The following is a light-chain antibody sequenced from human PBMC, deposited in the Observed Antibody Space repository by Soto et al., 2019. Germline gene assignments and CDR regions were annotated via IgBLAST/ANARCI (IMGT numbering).Light chain of an antibody. CDR3: QHRSNWPWT. Sequence: EIVLTQSPATLSLSPGERATLSCRASQNVRSNLAWHQQKPGQAPRLLIYDASNRATGIPARFSGSGSGTDFTLAIGSLEPEDFAVYYCQHRSNWPWTFGQGTKVEIK. V-gene: IGKV3-11*01. J-gene: IGKJ1*01. CDR2: DAS. CDR1: QNVRSN.